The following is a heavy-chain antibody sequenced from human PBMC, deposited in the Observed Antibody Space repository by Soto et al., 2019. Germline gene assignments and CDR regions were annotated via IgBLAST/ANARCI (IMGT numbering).Heavy chain of an antibody. CDR1: GFIFSHYP. V-gene: IGHV3-30*04. Sequence: QLQLVQSAGGVVQPGRSLRLSCAASGFIFSHYPMHWVRQAPGKGLEWVAVISFDGSNKFYADSVKGRFTISKDISQNTLYLQMNDLRHEDTAVYYCARLPGPLVSVLDIYPLDARESPSDVDIWGQGTTVTVSS. CDR2: ISFDGSNK. D-gene: IGHD2-21*02. CDR3: ARLPGPLVSVLDIYPLDARESPSDVDI. J-gene: IGHJ6*02.